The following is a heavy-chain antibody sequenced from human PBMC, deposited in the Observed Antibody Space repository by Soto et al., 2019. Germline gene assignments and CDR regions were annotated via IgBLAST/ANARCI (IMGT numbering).Heavy chain of an antibody. J-gene: IGHJ4*02. D-gene: IGHD3-22*01. CDR1: GFDFSTSW. V-gene: IGHV3-74*01. CDR3: VKGEYYYDGSAYYPFDY. Sequence: PGGSLRLSCAASGFDFSTSWMHWVRQVPGKGVVWVARITSDGSRTHYADSVKGRFTISRDNSKNTAYLQMSSLRPEDTAVYYCVKGEYYYDGSAYYPFDYWGQGRMVTVSS. CDR2: ITSDGSRT.